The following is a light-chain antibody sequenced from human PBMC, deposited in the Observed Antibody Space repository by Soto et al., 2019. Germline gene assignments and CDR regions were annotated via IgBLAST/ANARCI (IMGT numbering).Light chain of an antibody. CDR2: DAS. CDR1: QSVSSY. Sequence: EIVLTQSPATLSLSPGERATLSCRASQSVSSYLAWYQQKPGQAPRLLIYDASNRATGIPARFSGSGSGTDFTLTISSLEPEEFAVYYGQHRSNWPLTFGGGTKVEIK. V-gene: IGKV3-11*01. CDR3: QHRSNWPLT. J-gene: IGKJ4*01.